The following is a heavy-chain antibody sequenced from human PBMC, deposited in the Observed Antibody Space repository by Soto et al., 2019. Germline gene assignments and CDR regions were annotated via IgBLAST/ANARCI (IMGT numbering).Heavy chain of an antibody. J-gene: IGHJ6*02. CDR2: INPNSGGT. Sequence: QVQLVQSGAEVKKPGASVKVSCKASGYTFTGYYMHWVRQAPGQGLEWMGWINPNSGGTNYAQKFQGWVTMTRDTSISTAYMELSRLRSDDTAVYYCARDLGVTSLYYYYYGMDVWGQGTTLTVSS. CDR3: ARDLGVTSLYYYYYGMDV. CDR1: GYTFTGYY. V-gene: IGHV1-2*04. D-gene: IGHD4-17*01.